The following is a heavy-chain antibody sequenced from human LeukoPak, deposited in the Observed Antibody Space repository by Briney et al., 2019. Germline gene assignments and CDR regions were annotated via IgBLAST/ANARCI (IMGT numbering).Heavy chain of an antibody. D-gene: IGHD3-9*01. Sequence: ASVKVSCKASGYTFTSYGISWVRQAPGQGLEWMGWISAYNGNTNYAQKLQGRVTMTTDTSTSTAYMELRSLRSDDTAVYYCARDVFDYDILTGYYPPLRYYGMDVWGQGTTVTVSS. V-gene: IGHV1-18*01. CDR3: ARDVFDYDILTGYYPPLRYYGMDV. CDR2: ISAYNGNT. J-gene: IGHJ6*02. CDR1: GYTFTSYG.